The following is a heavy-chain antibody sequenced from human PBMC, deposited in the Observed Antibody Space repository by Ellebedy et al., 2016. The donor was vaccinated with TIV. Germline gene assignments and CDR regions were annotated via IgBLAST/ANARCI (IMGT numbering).Heavy chain of an antibody. CDR2: MYYSGST. CDR1: GDSTSGYY. Sequence: MPGGSLRLSCTVSGDSTSGYYWSWIRQPAGKGLEWIGRMYYSGSTNHNPSLKSRVTMSVDTSKNQFSLKLRSVTAADTAVYYCARDRGFDWLPHLVYHGVDVWGQGTTVTVSS. D-gene: IGHD3-9*01. CDR3: ARDRGFDWLPHLVYHGVDV. J-gene: IGHJ6*02. V-gene: IGHV4-4*07.